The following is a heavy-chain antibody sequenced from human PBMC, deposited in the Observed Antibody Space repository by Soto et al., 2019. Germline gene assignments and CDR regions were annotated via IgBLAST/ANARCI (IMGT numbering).Heavy chain of an antibody. CDR3: ARGGSWYPGYYYGMDV. Sequence: PXEALSVTCPVSGGSVSAYYWSWIRQPSGKGLEWIGRVNSSGSTNYNPSLKSRVTMSVDTSKNQLSLMLRSVTAADTAVFYCARGGSWYPGYYYGMDVWGQGTKVTVYS. V-gene: IGHV4-4*07. J-gene: IGHJ6*02. D-gene: IGHD6-13*01. CDR2: VNSSGST. CDR1: GGSVSAYY.